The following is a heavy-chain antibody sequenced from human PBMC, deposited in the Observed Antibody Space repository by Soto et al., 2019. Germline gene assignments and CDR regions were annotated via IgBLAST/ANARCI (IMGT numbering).Heavy chain of an antibody. J-gene: IGHJ6*02. CDR3: ARDQEGSGSHWLGYNYYAMDV. Sequence: GSLRLSCGASGFTITDYYMSWIRQAPGKGLEWVSHISSVGTTTYYADSVKGRFSISMDNAKNSLYLQMNSLRAEDTAVYYCARDQEGSGSHWLGYNYYAMDVWGQGTTVTVYS. D-gene: IGHD3-10*01. CDR1: GFTITDYY. V-gene: IGHV3-11*01. CDR2: ISSVGTTT.